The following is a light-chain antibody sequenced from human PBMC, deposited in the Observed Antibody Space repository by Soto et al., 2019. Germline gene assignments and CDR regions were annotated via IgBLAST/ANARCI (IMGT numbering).Light chain of an antibody. Sequence: EIVLTQSPGTLSLFPVERATLSCRASQSVSEYLAWYQQKPGQAPRLLIYGASTRATGIPARFSGSGSGTEFTLTISSLQSEDFAVYYCQQYHIWPSITFGQGTRLEIK. CDR2: GAS. CDR1: QSVSEY. CDR3: QQYHIWPSIT. J-gene: IGKJ5*01. V-gene: IGKV3-15*01.